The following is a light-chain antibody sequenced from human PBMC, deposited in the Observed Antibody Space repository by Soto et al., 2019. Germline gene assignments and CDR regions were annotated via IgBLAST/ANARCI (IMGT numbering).Light chain of an antibody. Sequence: DIQMTQSTSTLSASVGDRVTITCRASQSISIWLAWYQQKPGSAPKLLIYKASSLETGVPSRFSGSGSGTEFALTISSLQPDDFATYYCQQYNSYSTWMFGQGTKVDIK. CDR1: QSISIW. CDR2: KAS. J-gene: IGKJ1*01. V-gene: IGKV1-5*03. CDR3: QQYNSYSTWM.